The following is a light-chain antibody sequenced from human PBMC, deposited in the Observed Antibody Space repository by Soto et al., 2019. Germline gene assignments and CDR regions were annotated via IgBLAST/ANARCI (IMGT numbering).Light chain of an antibody. Sequence: EIVLTQSPGTLSLSPGDRATLSCRASQSVSSSDLAWYQQKPGQAHRLLIYGASTRATGIADRFSGSWSGTDFTLTISRLDPEDFAVYCCQQYDGSPLYTFGQSTKLEIK. CDR3: QQYDGSPLYT. V-gene: IGKV3-20*01. CDR1: QSVSSSD. J-gene: IGKJ2*01. CDR2: GAS.